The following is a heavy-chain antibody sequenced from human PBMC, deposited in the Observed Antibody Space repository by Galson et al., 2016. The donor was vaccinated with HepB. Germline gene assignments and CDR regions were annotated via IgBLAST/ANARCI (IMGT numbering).Heavy chain of an antibody. Sequence: SETLSLTCTVSGGSISTNNFYGGWIRQPPGKGLEWILSVSYSGSTYYNPSLKSRVTTSVDTSTNQFSLTLRSVTAADTAVYYCARIFPYTNYVGSFDYWGQGALVTVSS. V-gene: IGHV4-39*01. J-gene: IGHJ4*02. CDR3: ARIFPYTNYVGSFDY. D-gene: IGHD4-11*01. CDR1: GGSISTNNFY. CDR2: VSYSGST.